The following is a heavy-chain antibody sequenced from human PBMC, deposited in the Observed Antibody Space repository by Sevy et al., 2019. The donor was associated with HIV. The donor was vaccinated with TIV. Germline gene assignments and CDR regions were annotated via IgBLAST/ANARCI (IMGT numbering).Heavy chain of an antibody. CDR1: GITFKWYW. Sequence: GGSLRLSCATSGITFKWYWMNWVRQAPGKGPEWVASIKEDGVEKYYEGSVDGRLTSSRDNANNCLYRHMHNLRAEATATSYWGMSHRDSRGDRYLDHWGQGTLVTVSS. CDR3: GMSHRDSRGDRYLDH. D-gene: IGHD3-22*01. V-gene: IGHV3-7*01. J-gene: IGHJ5*02. CDR2: IKEDGVEK.